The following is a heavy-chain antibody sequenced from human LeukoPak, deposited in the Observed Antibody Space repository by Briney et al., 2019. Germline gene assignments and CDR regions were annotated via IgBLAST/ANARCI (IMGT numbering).Heavy chain of an antibody. CDR3: AKGTYYDSRLDY. J-gene: IGHJ4*02. CDR1: GFTFSSYG. V-gene: IGHV3-30*18. Sequence: GRSLRLSCAASGFTFSSYGMHWVRQAPGKGLEWVAVISYDGSNKYYADSVKGRFTISRDNSKNTLYLQMNSLRAEDTAVYYCAKGTYYDSRLDYWGQGTLVTVSS. D-gene: IGHD3-22*01. CDR2: ISYDGSNK.